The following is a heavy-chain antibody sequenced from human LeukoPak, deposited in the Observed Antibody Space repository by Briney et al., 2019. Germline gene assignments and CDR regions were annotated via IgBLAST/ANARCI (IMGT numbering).Heavy chain of an antibody. CDR3: ARDQPTYSSSLSDI. V-gene: IGHV3-21*01. J-gene: IGHJ3*02. CDR1: GFTFSSYS. Sequence: GGSLRLSCAAPGFTFSSYSMNWVRQAPGKGLEWVSSISSSSSYIYYADSVKGRFTISRDNAKNSLYLQMNSLRAEDTAVYYCARDQPTYSSSLSDIWGQGTMVTVSS. D-gene: IGHD6-13*01. CDR2: ISSSSSYI.